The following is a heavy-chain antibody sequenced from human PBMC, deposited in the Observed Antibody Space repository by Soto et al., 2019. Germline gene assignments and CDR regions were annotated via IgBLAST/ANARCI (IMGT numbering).Heavy chain of an antibody. CDR2: IYYSGST. CDR1: GGSISSYY. J-gene: IGHJ4*02. D-gene: IGHD3-16*02. Sequence: SETLSLTCTVSGGSISSYYWSWIRQPPGKGLEWIGYIYYSGSTNYNPSLKSRVTISVDTSKNQFSLKLSSVTAADTAVYYCARTNVAWGSYLTFDYWGQGTLVTVSS. V-gene: IGHV4-59*08. CDR3: ARTNVAWGSYLTFDY.